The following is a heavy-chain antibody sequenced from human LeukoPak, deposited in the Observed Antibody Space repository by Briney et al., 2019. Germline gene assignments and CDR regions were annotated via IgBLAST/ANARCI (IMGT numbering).Heavy chain of an antibody. CDR2: ISAYNGNT. D-gene: IGHD4-17*01. Sequence: ASVKVSCKASGYTFTSYAISWVRQAPGQGLEWMGWISAYNGNTDYAQKLQVRVTMTTDTSTSTAYMELRSLRSDDTAVYYCARVTQTDYDFDHWGQGTLVTVSS. CDR3: ARVTQTDYDFDH. J-gene: IGHJ4*02. CDR1: GYTFTSYA. V-gene: IGHV1-18*01.